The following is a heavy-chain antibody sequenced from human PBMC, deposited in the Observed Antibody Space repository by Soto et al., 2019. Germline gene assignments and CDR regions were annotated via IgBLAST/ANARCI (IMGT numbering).Heavy chain of an antibody. CDR1: SGSITSISNHY. V-gene: IGHV4-59*08. CDR2: MSYSGYT. Sequence: SETLSLPCTFSSGSITSISNHYCSWLRQTPGKGLEWIGYMSYSGYTSYNPSLESRVIISVDTSKNQFSLSLTSVTAADPVVYYCATQGFGVLHGLVDVGGRGTTVTVSS. J-gene: IGHJ6*02. D-gene: IGHD3-10*01. CDR3: ATQGFGVLHGLVDV.